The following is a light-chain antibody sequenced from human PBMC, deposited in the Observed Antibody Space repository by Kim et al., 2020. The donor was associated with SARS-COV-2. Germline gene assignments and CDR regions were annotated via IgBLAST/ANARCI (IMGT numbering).Light chain of an antibody. CDR3: NSRDSSGDHVV. V-gene: IGLV3-19*01. CDR2: YKD. CDR1: SLRSYY. J-gene: IGLJ2*01. Sequence: SSELTQDPAVSVALGQTVRITCRGDSLRSYYASWYQQKPGQAPVLVIYYKDNRPSGTPDRFSGSSSGNTASLTIAGAQAEDVADYYCNSRDSSGDHVVFGGGTQLTVL.